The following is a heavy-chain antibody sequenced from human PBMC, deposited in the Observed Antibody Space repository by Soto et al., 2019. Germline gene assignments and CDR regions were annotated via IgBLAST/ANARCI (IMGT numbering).Heavy chain of an antibody. CDR3: ARNTIYDYIWGSYHERPSDAFDI. CDR2: IYYSGST. Sequence: QVQLQESGPGLVKPSQTLSLTCTVSGGSISSGGYYWSWIRQHPGKGLEWIGYIYYSGSTYYNPSLKSRVTISVDTSKNQFSLKLSSVTDADTAVYYCARNTIYDYIWGSYHERPSDAFDIWGQGTMVTVSS. J-gene: IGHJ3*02. D-gene: IGHD3-16*02. V-gene: IGHV4-31*03. CDR1: GGSISSGGYY.